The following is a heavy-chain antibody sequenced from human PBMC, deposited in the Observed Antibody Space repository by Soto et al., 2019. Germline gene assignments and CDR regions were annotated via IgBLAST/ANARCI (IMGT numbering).Heavy chain of an antibody. Sequence: GGSLRLSCSASGFTFSSYAMHWVRQAPGKGLEYVSAISSNGGSTYYADSVKGRFTISRDNSKNTLYLQMSSLRAEDTAVYYCVKEDSSYGSGSIKFDYWGQGTLVTVSS. CDR1: GFTFSSYA. CDR2: ISSNGGST. D-gene: IGHD3-10*01. V-gene: IGHV3-64D*08. CDR3: VKEDSSYGSGSIKFDY. J-gene: IGHJ4*02.